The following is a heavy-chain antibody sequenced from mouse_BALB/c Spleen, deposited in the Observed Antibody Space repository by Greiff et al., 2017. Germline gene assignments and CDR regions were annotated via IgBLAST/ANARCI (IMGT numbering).Heavy chain of an antibody. CDR1: GYTFTSYW. Sequence: QVQLQQSGAELVKPGASVKLSCKASGYTFTSYWMHWVKQRPGQGLEWIGEINPSNGRTNYNEKFKSKATLTVDKSSSTAYMQLSSLTSEDSAVYYCARRRYDVPYAMDYWGQGTSVTVSS. V-gene: IGHV1S81*02. J-gene: IGHJ4*01. CDR3: ARRRYDVPYAMDY. D-gene: IGHD2-14*01. CDR2: INPSNGRT.